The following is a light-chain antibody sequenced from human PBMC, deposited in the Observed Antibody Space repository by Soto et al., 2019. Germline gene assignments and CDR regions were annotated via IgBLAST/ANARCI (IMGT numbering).Light chain of an antibody. CDR3: SSYASRNNVV. J-gene: IGLJ2*01. CDR2: EVS. CDR1: SSDVGGYNY. Sequence: QSALTQPPSASGSPGQSVTISCTGTSSDVGGYNYVSWYQQHPGKAPKLMIYEVSKRPSGVPDRFSGSKSGNTASLTVSGLQAEDAADYYYSSYASRNNVVFGGGTKLTVL. V-gene: IGLV2-8*01.